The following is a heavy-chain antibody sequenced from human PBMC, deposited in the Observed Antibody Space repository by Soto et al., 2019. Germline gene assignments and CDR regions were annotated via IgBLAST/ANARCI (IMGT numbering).Heavy chain of an antibody. CDR3: ARPSSGWYFLDY. CDR2: ISPYNGNT. CDR1: GGTFSSYT. J-gene: IGHJ4*02. D-gene: IGHD6-19*01. V-gene: IGHV1-18*01. Sequence: ASVKVSCKASGGTFSSYTSSWVRQAPGQGLEWMGRISPYNGNTNYAQKFQGRVTMTTDTSTSTAYMELRSLRSDDTAVYYCARPSSGWYFLDYWGQGTLVTVSS.